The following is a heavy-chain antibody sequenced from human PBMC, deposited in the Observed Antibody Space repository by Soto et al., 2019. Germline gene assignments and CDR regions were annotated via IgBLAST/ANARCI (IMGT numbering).Heavy chain of an antibody. D-gene: IGHD2-21*02. Sequence: QVQLVQSGAEVKKPGSSVKVSCKASGGTFSSYAISWVRQAPGQGLEWMGGIIPIFGTANYAQKFQGRVTITADESTNQAYMELSSLRSEDTAVYYCARAIVVVPAAHYYGMDVWGQGTTVTVSS. V-gene: IGHV1-69*12. CDR2: IIPIFGTA. CDR3: ARAIVVVPAAHYYGMDV. CDR1: GGTFSSYA. J-gene: IGHJ6*02.